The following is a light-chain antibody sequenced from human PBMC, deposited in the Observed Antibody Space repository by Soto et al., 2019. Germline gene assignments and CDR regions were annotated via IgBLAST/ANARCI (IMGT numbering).Light chain of an antibody. Sequence: QSALTQPASVSGSPGQSITISCTGTSSDVGGYNYVSWYQQHPGKAPKLMIYDVSNRPSGVSNRFSGSKSGNTASLTISGLQAEDGADYYASQYTSPSPLVFGGGTKLPVL. J-gene: IGLJ2*01. CDR2: DVS. CDR3: SQYTSPSPLV. V-gene: IGLV2-14*01. CDR1: SSDVGGYNY.